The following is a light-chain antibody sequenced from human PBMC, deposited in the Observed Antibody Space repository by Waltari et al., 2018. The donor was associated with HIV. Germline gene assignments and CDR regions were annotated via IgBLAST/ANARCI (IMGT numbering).Light chain of an antibody. CDR1: SSDVGGYTY. J-gene: IGLJ1*01. CDR2: DVT. CDR3: CSYAGSSYV. V-gene: IGLV2-11*01. Sequence: QSALTQPRSVSGSPGRSVTISCTGTSSDVGGYTYVSWYQQPPGKAPHLMIYDVTKRPSGVPHRFSGSQSGNTASLTISGLQAEDEADYYCCSYAGSSYVFGTGTKVTVL.